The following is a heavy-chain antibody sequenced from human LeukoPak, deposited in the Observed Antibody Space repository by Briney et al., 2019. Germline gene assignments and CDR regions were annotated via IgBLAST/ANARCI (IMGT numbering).Heavy chain of an antibody. Sequence: ASVKVSCKASGGTFSSYAISWVRQAPGQGLEWMGGIIPIFGTANYAQKFQGRVTITADESTSTAYMELSSLRSEDTAVYYYARVLERRLDYYYGMDVWGQGPRSPSP. D-gene: IGHD1-1*01. J-gene: IGHJ6*02. V-gene: IGHV1-69*01. CDR1: GGTFSSYA. CDR2: IIPIFGTA. CDR3: ARVLERRLDYYYGMDV.